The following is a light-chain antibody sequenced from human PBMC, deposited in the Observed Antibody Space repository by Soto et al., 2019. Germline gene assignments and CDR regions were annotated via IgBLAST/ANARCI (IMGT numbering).Light chain of an antibody. CDR2: AAS. CDR1: QDIGND. Sequence: AIQMTQSPSSLAGSVGDRLTITCRASQDIGNDLGWYQQKPGKAPKHLLYAASSLQSGVSSRFSGSGSGTEFTLTIGSLPLEDFATYYWLQVFNFPRAFGPGTKV. CDR3: LQVFNFPRA. V-gene: IGKV1-6*02. J-gene: IGKJ1*01.